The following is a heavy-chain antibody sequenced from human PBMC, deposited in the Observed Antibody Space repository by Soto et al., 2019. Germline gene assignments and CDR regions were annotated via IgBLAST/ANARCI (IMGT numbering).Heavy chain of an antibody. Sequence: VQLVESGGGLVKPGGSLRLSCAASGFIFATHTINWVRQAPWKGLEWVSSITGSGIYTRYADSVKGRFTISRDNAKASLYLQMNSLGAEDTAVYYCVKEGISNYNAYFDYWGQGTLVTVSS. J-gene: IGHJ4*02. CDR2: ITGSGIYT. D-gene: IGHD4-4*01. V-gene: IGHV3-21*02. CDR3: VKEGISNYNAYFDY. CDR1: GFIFATHT.